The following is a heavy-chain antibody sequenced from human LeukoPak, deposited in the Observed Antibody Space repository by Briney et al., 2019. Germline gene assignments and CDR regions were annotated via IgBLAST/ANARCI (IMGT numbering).Heavy chain of an antibody. J-gene: IGHJ4*02. CDR2: IIPIFGTA. D-gene: IGHD5-18*01. V-gene: IGHV1-69*13. CDR3: ARESDSYGPRLDY. CDR1: GGTFSSYA. Sequence: SVNVSCKASGGTFSSYAISWVRQAPGQGLEWMGGIIPIFGTANYAQKFQGRVTITADESTSTAYMELSSLRSEDTAVYYCARESDSYGPRLDYWGQGTLVTVSS.